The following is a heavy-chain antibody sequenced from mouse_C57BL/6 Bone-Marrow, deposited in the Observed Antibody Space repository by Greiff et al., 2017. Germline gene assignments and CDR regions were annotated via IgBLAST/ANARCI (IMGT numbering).Heavy chain of an antibody. D-gene: IGHD2-12*01. CDR3: ARAYCSYYDAMDY. V-gene: IGHV1-55*01. J-gene: IGHJ4*01. Sequence: QVQLQQPGAELVKPGASVKMSCKASGYTFTSYWITWVKQRPGQGLEWIGDIYPGSGSTNYNEKFKSKATLTVDTSSSTAYMQLSSLTSEDSAFYDCARAYCSYYDAMDYWGQGTSVTVSS. CDR1: GYTFTSYW. CDR2: IYPGSGST.